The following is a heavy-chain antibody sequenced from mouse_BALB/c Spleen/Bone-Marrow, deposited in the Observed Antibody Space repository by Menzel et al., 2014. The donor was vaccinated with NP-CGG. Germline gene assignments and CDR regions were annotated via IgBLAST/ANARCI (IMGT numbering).Heavy chain of an antibody. Sequence: EVMLVESGGGLVQPGGSRKLSCAASGFTFXGFGMHWVRQAPEKGLEWVAYISRGSRTIYYADTVKGRFTISRDNPKNTLFLQMTSLRSEDTAMYYCARSGITTGSYWYFDIWGAGTTVTVSS. CDR1: GFTFXGFG. J-gene: IGHJ1*01. CDR2: ISRGSRTI. V-gene: IGHV5-17*02. D-gene: IGHD1-1*01. CDR3: ARSGITTGSYWYFDI.